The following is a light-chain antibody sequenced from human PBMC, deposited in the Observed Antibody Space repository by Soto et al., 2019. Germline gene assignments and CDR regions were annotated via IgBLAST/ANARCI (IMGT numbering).Light chain of an antibody. CDR1: SSDVGAYNF. J-gene: IGLJ2*01. V-gene: IGLV2-11*01. CDR3: CSYAGTDIPL. Sequence: QSALTQPRSVSGSPGQSVTISCTGTSSDVGAYNFVSWYQHNPGKAPKLMIFDVSARPSGVPDRFSGSKSANTASLTISGLQTEDVADYYCCSYAGTDIPLFGGGTKVTVL. CDR2: DVS.